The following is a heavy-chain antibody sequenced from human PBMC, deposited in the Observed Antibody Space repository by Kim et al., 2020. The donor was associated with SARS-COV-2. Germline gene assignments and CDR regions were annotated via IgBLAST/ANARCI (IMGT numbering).Heavy chain of an antibody. CDR1: GFTFSSYG. CDR3: ARGEVANGFRGFDY. V-gene: IGHV3-33*05. Sequence: GGSLRLSCAASGFTFSSYGMHWVRQAPGKGLEWVAVISYDGSNKYYADSVKGRFTISRDNSKNTLYLQMNSLRAEDTAVYYCARGEVANGFRGFDYWGQGTLVTVSS. CDR2: ISYDGSNK. D-gene: IGHD2-15*01. J-gene: IGHJ4*02.